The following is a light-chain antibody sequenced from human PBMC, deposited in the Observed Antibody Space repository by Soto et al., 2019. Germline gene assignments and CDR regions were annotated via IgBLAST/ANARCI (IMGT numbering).Light chain of an antibody. CDR3: QQYHIYSGT. CDR1: HSVSSN. Sequence: MVRTHSPATLSVSPGEMATLSFRAIHSVSSNLAWYQQKPGQSPSLLIYGSSTRATGIPARFSGSGSGTEFTLTINSLQPDDFATYYCQQYHIYSGTFGQGTKVDIK. V-gene: IGKV3-15*01. CDR2: GSS. J-gene: IGKJ1*01.